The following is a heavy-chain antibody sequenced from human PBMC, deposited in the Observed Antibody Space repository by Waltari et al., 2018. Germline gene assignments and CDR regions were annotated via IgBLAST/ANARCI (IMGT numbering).Heavy chain of an antibody. CDR1: AYTLSTYG. J-gene: IGHJ1*01. D-gene: IGHD6-19*01. CDR3: ATSVGGNMEFDN. V-gene: IGHV1-18*01. Sequence: QAQLAQSGAEVKKPGASVKVSCKASAYTLSTYGITWVRQVPGQGLEWMGWISAHNGNTNHAQKFQDRVTLTTDTSTHTAYLEMRSLTADDTAVYYCATSVGGNMEFDNWGQGTLVTVSS. CDR2: ISAHNGNT.